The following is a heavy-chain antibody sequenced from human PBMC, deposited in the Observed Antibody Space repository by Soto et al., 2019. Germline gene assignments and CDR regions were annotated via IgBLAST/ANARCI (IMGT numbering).Heavy chain of an antibody. V-gene: IGHV1-3*01. CDR2: INAGNGNT. CDR3: VRDDSSGYYTAYGMDV. J-gene: IGHJ6*02. CDR1: GYTFTSYA. D-gene: IGHD3-22*01. Sequence: ASVKVSCKASGYTFTSYAMHWVRQAPGQRLEWMGWINAGNGNTKYSQKFQGRVTITRDTSASTAYMELSSLRSEDTAVFYCVRDDSSGYYTAYGMDVWGQGTTVTVSS.